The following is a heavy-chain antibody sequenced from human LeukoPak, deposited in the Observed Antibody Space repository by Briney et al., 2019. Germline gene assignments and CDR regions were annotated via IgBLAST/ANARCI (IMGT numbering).Heavy chain of an antibody. Sequence: SETLSLTCAVYGGSFSGYYWSWIRQPPGKGLEWIGEINHSGSTNYNPSLKSRVTISVDTSKNQFSLKLSSVTAADTAVYYCARAAPPTDFDYWGQETLVTVSS. CDR3: ARAAPPTDFDY. CDR1: GGSFSGYY. V-gene: IGHV4-34*01. J-gene: IGHJ4*02. CDR2: INHSGST.